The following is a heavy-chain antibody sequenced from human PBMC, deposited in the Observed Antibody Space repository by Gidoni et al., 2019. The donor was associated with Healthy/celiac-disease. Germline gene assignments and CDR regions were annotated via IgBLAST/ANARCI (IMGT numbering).Heavy chain of an antibody. CDR3: ARGRQGQDFDY. V-gene: IGHV4-30-2*01. Sequence: QLQLQESGSGLVKPSQTLSLTCAVPGGPISSGGYSWSWTRQPPGKGLEWIGYIYHSGSTYYNPSLKSRVTISVDRSKNQFSLKLSSVTAADTAVYYCARGRQGQDFDYWGQGTLVTVSS. CDR1: GGPISSGGYS. J-gene: IGHJ4*02. CDR2: IYHSGST.